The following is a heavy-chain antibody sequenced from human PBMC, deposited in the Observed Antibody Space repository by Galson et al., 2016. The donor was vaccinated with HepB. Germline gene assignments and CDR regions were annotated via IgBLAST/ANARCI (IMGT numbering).Heavy chain of an antibody. V-gene: IGHV1-3*01. J-gene: IGHJ4*02. Sequence: HWVRQAPGQRLEWMGWINAGNGDTDYSQKFQGRVTITRDKSASTAYMELSSLRSEDTAVYYCAGADYDILTGYYYFDYWSQGSLVTLSS. CDR2: INAGNGDT. D-gene: IGHD3-9*01. CDR3: AGADYDILTGYYYFDY.